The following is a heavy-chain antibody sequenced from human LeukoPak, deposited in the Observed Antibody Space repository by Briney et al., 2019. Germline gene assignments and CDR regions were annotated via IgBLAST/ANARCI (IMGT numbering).Heavy chain of an antibody. V-gene: IGHV1-8*01. Sequence: ASVKVSCKASGYTFTSYDINWVRQATGQGLEWMGWMNPNSGNTGYAQKFQGRVTMTRNTSISTAYMELSSLRSEDTAVYYCARAEYVWGSYRYARGSPPGYWGQGTLVTVSS. D-gene: IGHD3-16*02. J-gene: IGHJ4*02. CDR2: MNPNSGNT. CDR3: ARAEYVWGSYRYARGSPPGY. CDR1: GYTFTSYD.